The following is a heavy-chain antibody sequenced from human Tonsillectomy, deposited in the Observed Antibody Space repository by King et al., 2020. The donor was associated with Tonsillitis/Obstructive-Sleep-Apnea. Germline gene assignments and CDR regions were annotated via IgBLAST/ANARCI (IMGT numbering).Heavy chain of an antibody. J-gene: IGHJ4*02. CDR3: ARESRKGLSFDY. D-gene: IGHD3-16*02. Sequence: QLQESGPGLVKPSQTLSLTCTVSGGSISSGGYYWSWIRQHPGKGLEWIGYIYYSGSTNYNPSLKSRVTISVDTSKNQFSLKLSSVTAADTAVYYCARESRKGLSFDYWGQGPLVTVSS. V-gene: IGHV4-31*03. CDR2: IYYSGST. CDR1: GGSISSGGYY.